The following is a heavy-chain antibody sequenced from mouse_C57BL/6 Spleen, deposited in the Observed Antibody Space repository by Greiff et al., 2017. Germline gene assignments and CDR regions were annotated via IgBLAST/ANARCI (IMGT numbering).Heavy chain of an antibody. Sequence: QVQLQQSGAELVRPGTSVKVSCKASGYAFTNYLIEWVKQRPGQGLEGIGVINPGSGGTNYNEKFKGKATLTADKSSSTAYMQLSSLTSEDSAVYFCARSRDYYVMDYWGQGTSVTVSS. CDR2: INPGSGGT. V-gene: IGHV1-54*01. CDR1: GYAFTNYL. J-gene: IGHJ4*01. CDR3: ARSRDYYVMDY.